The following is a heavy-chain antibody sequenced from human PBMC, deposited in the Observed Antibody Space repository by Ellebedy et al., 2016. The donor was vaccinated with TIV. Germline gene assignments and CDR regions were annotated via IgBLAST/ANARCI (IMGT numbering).Heavy chain of an antibody. CDR1: GGSISSGDYY. V-gene: IGHV4-30-4*01. CDR3: ARSKLFGELYFDY. CDR2: IYYSGST. J-gene: IGHJ4*02. Sequence: SETLSLXXTVSGGSISSGDYYWSWIRQPPGKGLEWIGYIYYSGSTYYNPSLKSRVTISVDTSKNQFSLKLSSVTAADTAVYYCARSKLFGELYFDYWGQGTLVTVSS. D-gene: IGHD3-10*02.